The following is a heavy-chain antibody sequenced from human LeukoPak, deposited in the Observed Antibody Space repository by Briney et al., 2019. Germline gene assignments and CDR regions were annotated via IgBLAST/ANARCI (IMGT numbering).Heavy chain of an antibody. J-gene: IGHJ5*02. CDR2: IYSSGNS. D-gene: IGHD3-16*01. Sequence: SETLSLTCSISGDSITTNSYWWGWIRQSPGKGLEWIGSIYSSGNSYYNPSLKTRATISPDTSKDQYSLRLTSVTAADTAIYYCAGRGIWDLQIGNWFDPWGQGILVIVSS. V-gene: IGHV4-39*01. CDR3: AGRGIWDLQIGNWFDP. CDR1: GDSITTNSYW.